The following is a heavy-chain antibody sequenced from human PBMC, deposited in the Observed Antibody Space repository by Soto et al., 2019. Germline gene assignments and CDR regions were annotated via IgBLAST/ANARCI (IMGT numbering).Heavy chain of an antibody. V-gene: IGHV3-23*01. J-gene: IGHJ6*02. CDR3: AKDGTAAGIHFYCMNV. CDR2: IGGVGDT. CDR1: GVSLTSYG. D-gene: IGHD6-13*01. Sequence: EVQLLESGGGLAQPGVSLSLSCEVSGVSLTSYGMNWVRQPPDKGLEWVSTIGGVGDTFYADSVKGRFTISSDSSKNTRVLQMNSLRDEDTALYFCAKDGTAAGIHFYCMNVWGQGTTVTV.